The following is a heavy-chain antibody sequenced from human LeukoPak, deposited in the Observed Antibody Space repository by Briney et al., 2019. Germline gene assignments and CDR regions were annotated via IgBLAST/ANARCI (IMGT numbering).Heavy chain of an antibody. CDR3: ARDPHYLPHSSSWYENDYYYYYMDV. V-gene: IGHV7-4-1*02. J-gene: IGHJ6*03. CDR2: INTNTGNP. Sequence: ASVKVSCKASGYTFTSYAMNWVRQAPGQGLEWMGWINTNTGNPTYAQGFTGRFVFSLDTSVSTAYLQISSLKAEDTAVYYCARDPHYLPHSSSWYENDYYYYYMDVWGKGTTVTVSS. D-gene: IGHD6-13*01. CDR1: GYTFTSYA.